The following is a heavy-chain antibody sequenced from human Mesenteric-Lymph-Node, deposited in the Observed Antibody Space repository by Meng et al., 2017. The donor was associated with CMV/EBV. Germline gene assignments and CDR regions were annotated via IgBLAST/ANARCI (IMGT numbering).Heavy chain of an antibody. CDR3: ARDLTPSRGMDV. D-gene: IGHD3-16*01. CDR2: IYYSGST. CDR1: GGSISSSSYY. V-gene: IGHV4-39*07. Sequence: SETLSLTCTVSGGSISSSSYYWGWIRQPPGKGQEWIGSIYYSGSTYYNPSLKSRVTISVDTSKNQFSLKLSSVTAADTAVYYCARDLTPSRGMDVWGQGTTVTVSS. J-gene: IGHJ6*02.